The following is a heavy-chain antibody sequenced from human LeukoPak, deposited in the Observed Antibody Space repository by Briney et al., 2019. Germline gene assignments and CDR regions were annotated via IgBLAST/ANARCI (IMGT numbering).Heavy chain of an antibody. Sequence: ASVKVSCKASGYTFTSYYMHWVRQAPGQGPEWMGIISPSGGSTSYAQKFQGRVTMTRDTSTSTVYMELSSLRSEDTAVYYCARGKDSSSPRNHDAFDIWGQGTMVTVSS. CDR2: ISPSGGST. D-gene: IGHD6-13*01. J-gene: IGHJ3*02. V-gene: IGHV1-46*01. CDR3: ARGKDSSSPRNHDAFDI. CDR1: GYTFTSYY.